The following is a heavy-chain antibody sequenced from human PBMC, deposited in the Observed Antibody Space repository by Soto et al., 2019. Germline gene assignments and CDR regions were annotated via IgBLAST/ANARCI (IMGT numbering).Heavy chain of an antibody. D-gene: IGHD2-8*01. Sequence: VGSLRLSCASSVFTFSSYSMNWVRQSPGKGLEWVSSISSSSSYIYYADSVKGRFTISRDNAKNSLYLQMNSLRAEDTAVYYCARDLYCTNGVCYKNYYYYGMEVWGQGTTVTVSS. CDR2: ISSSSSYI. J-gene: IGHJ6*01. V-gene: IGHV3-21*01. CDR3: ARDLYCTNGVCYKNYYYYGMEV. CDR1: VFTFSSYS.